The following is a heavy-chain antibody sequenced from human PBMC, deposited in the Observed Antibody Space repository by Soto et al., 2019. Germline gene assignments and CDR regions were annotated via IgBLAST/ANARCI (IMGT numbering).Heavy chain of an antibody. CDR3: AGGIVGATTVDYYYYYGMDV. J-gene: IGHJ6*02. D-gene: IGHD1-26*01. V-gene: IGHV3-23*01. CDR2: ISGSADST. Sequence: GLEWVSIISGSADSTFYADSVKGRFTISRDNSKSTLYLQINSLSSEDTAVYYCAGGIVGATTVDYYYYYGMDVWGQGTTVTVSS.